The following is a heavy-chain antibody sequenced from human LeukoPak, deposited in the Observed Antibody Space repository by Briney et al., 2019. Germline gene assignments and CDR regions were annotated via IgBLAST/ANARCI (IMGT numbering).Heavy chain of an antibody. CDR2: IYYSGST. CDR1: GGSISSYY. CDR3: ARAPFTYYYDSSGYYLGGYFDY. D-gene: IGHD3-22*01. J-gene: IGHJ4*02. V-gene: IGHV4-59*01. Sequence: PSETLSLTCTVSGGSISSYYWSWIRQPPGKGLEWIGYIYYSGSTNYNPSLKSRDTISVDTSKNQFSLKLSSVTAADTAVYYCARAPFTYYYDSSGYYLGGYFDYWGQGTLVTVSS.